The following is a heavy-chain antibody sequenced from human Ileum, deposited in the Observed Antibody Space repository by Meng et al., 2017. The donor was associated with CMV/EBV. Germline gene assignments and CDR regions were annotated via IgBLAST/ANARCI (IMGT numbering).Heavy chain of an antibody. Sequence: DAAPRLLPPSAPLALTCTVTGGSLTSYYWTWIRQPAGKGLEWIGRIHPTGTTDDNPSLRSRVSMSLDKSKNQFSLKLTSVTAADTAVYYCARAAARGVPVDLWGQGTLVTVSS. J-gene: IGHJ5*02. CDR2: IHPTGTT. D-gene: IGHD3-10*01. CDR3: ARAAARGVPVDL. CDR1: GGSLTSYY. V-gene: IGHV4-4*07.